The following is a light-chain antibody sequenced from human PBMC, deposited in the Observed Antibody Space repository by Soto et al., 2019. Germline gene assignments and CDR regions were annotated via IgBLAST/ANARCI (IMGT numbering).Light chain of an antibody. CDR3: QQSYSPLT. J-gene: IGKJ4*01. CDR2: AAS. Sequence: DIQMTQSPSSLSASVGDRVTITCRASQSISSYLNWYQQKPGKAPKLLIYAASSLQSGVPSRFSGSGTGTEFTLTISSLQPEDCATDYCQQSYSPLTFGGGTKVEI. CDR1: QSISSY. V-gene: IGKV1-39*01.